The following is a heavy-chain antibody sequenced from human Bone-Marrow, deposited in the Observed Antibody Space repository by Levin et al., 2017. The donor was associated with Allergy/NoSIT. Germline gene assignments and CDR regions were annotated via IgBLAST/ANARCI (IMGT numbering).Heavy chain of an antibody. CDR1: GGSITNYY. CDR2: IYDSGRT. D-gene: IGHD1-26*01. J-gene: IGHJ6*03. CDR3: SRDSDPEYSGHYCMDV. Sequence: SETLSLTCAVSGGSITNYYWSWIRQPPGKGLEYIGYIYDSGRTDYNPSLKGRVTISLDTSTKQFPLKVTTVTTADTAVYYCSRDSDPEYSGHYCMDVWGKGTTVTVSS. V-gene: IGHV4-59*01.